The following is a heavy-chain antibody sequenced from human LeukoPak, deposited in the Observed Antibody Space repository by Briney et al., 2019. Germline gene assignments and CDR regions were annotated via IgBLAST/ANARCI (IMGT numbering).Heavy chain of an antibody. CDR3: ARAPSEIGGYYPEYFRH. V-gene: IGHV3-74*01. J-gene: IGHJ1*01. CDR1: GFTFSSYW. D-gene: IGHD3-22*01. Sequence: PGGSLRLSCAASGFTFSSYWMHWVRQAPGKGLVRVSRIKSDGSTRYADSVKGRFTISRDNAKNTVSPQMTSLRAEDTGVYYCARAPSEIGGYYPEYFRHWGQGTLVIVSS. CDR2: IKSDGST.